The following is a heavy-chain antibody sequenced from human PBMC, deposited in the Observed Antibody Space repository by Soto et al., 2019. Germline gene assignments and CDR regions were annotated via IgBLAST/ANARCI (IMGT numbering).Heavy chain of an antibody. Sequence: QVHLQESGPGLVKPSQTLSLTCSVSGDSIDNTVFFWNWIRQHPEKGLEWIGYISSSGKTYYNPSLKSRVTISVDTSKNQFSLKVTSVTAADTAVYFCAREEKQLSRYGGDFDYWGQGILVTVSS. V-gene: IGHV4-31*03. CDR2: ISSSGKT. CDR3: AREEKQLSRYGGDFDY. CDR1: GDSIDNTVFF. J-gene: IGHJ4*02. D-gene: IGHD3-16*01.